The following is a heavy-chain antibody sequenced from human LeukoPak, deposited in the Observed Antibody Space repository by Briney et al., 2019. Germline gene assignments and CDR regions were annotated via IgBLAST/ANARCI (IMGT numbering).Heavy chain of an antibody. Sequence: PGGSLRLSCAASGFTFSSYEMNWVRQAPGKGLEWVSYISSSGSTIYYVDSVKGRFTISRDNAKNSLYLQMNSLRAEDTAVYYCARVKRYNYAYGTDYWGQGTLVTVSS. J-gene: IGHJ4*02. D-gene: IGHD5-18*01. CDR1: GFTFSSYE. CDR2: ISSSGSTI. V-gene: IGHV3-48*03. CDR3: ARVKRYNYAYGTDY.